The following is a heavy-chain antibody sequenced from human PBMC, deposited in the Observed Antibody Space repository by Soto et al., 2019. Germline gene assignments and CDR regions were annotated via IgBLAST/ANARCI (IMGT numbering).Heavy chain of an antibody. CDR2: IYWDDDK. Sequence: QITLKESGPTLVKPTQTLTLTCTFSGFSLSTSGVGVGWIRQPPGKALEWLALIYWDDDKRYSPSLKSRLTIPKETSKKQVVLKMTNMDPVDTATYFCAQRRISSSWYVGTLAFDYWGQGTLVNVSP. CDR3: AQRRISSSWYVGTLAFDY. V-gene: IGHV2-5*02. CDR1: GFSLSTSGVG. D-gene: IGHD6-13*01. J-gene: IGHJ4*02.